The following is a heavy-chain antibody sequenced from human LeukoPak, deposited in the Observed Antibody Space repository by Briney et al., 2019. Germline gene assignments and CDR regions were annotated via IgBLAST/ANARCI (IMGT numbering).Heavy chain of an antibody. CDR1: GFTFSNCP. J-gene: IGHJ4*02. D-gene: IGHD6-13*01. CDR2: ISPDGGTT. V-gene: IGHV3-64*01. Sequence: GGSLRLSCAASGFTFSNCPMHWVRQAPGKGLEYVSAISPDGGTTYYANSVKGRFTMSRDNSKNMLFLQMGSLRPEDMAIYYFARGIYTFSSSSLDFWGQGTLVTVSS. CDR3: ARGIYTFSSSSLDF.